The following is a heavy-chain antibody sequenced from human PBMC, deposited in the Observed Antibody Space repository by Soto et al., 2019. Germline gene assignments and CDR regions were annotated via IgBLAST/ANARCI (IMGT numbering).Heavy chain of an antibody. Sequence: GGSLRLSCAASGFRFSLYAMHWLRQAPGKGPEWVAVISDDGNIRKFADSVKGRFTISRDNSKNTLYLQMNSLRAEDTAVYYCARDLNIVATNDAFDIWGQGTMVTVSS. V-gene: IGHV3-30-3*01. CDR3: ARDLNIVATNDAFDI. CDR2: ISDDGNIR. J-gene: IGHJ3*02. CDR1: GFRFSLYA. D-gene: IGHD5-12*01.